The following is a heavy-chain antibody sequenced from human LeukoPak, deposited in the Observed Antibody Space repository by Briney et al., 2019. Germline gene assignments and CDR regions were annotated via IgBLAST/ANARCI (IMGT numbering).Heavy chain of an antibody. CDR3: ARGGERVDTAMVGDY. Sequence: PSETLSLTCAVYGGSFSGYYWSWIRQPPGKGLEWIGEINHSGSTNYNPSLKSRVTISVDTSKNQFSLKLSSVTAADTAVYYCARGGERVDTAMVGDYWGQGTLVTVSS. V-gene: IGHV4-34*01. CDR1: GGSFSGYY. J-gene: IGHJ4*02. D-gene: IGHD5-18*01. CDR2: INHSGST.